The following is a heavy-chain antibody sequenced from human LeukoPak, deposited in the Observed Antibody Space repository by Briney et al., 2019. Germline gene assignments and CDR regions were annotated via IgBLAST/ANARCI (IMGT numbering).Heavy chain of an antibody. CDR1: GFTFSSYA. D-gene: IGHD1-26*01. Sequence: GSLRLSCAASGFTFSSYAMHWVRQAPGKGLEWVAVISYDGSNKYYADSVKGRFTISRDNSKNTLYLQMNSLRAEDTAVHYCARDTTPSYYFDYWGQGTLVTVSS. CDR2: ISYDGSNK. J-gene: IGHJ4*02. CDR3: ARDTTPSYYFDY. V-gene: IGHV3-30*04.